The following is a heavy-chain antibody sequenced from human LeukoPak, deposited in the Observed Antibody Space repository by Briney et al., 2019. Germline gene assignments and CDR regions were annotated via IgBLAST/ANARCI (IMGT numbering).Heavy chain of an antibody. J-gene: IGHJ6*02. CDR3: AKGDYYGSGSLFKNGMDV. CDR2: VTASAGNT. CDR1: GFTFSSYA. V-gene: IGHV3-23*01. D-gene: IGHD3-10*01. Sequence: GGSLRLSCAASGFTFSSYAMSWVRQAPGKGLEWVSAVTASAGNTYYADSVKGRFTISRDNSKNTLYLQVTSLRAEDTAVYYCAKGDYYGSGSLFKNGMDVWGQGTTVTVSS.